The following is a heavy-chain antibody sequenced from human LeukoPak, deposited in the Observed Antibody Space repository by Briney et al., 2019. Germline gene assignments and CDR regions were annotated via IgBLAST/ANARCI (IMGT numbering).Heavy chain of an antibody. CDR3: ARGRFGEWDNWFDP. D-gene: IGHD3-10*01. CDR1: GYTFTGYY. J-gene: IGHJ5*02. Sequence: ASVKVSCKASGYTFTGYYIHWVRQAPGQGLEWMAWINPNSGATNYAQKFQGRVTMTRDTSISTAYMELSRLTSDDTAVYFCARGRFGEWDNWFDPWGQGTQVTVSS. CDR2: INPNSGAT. V-gene: IGHV1-2*02.